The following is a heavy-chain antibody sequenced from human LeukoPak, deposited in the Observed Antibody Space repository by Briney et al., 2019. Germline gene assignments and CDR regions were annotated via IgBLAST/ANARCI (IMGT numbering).Heavy chain of an antibody. CDR1: GFTFGDYA. D-gene: IGHD3-9*01. V-gene: IGHV3-9*01. CDR3: AKDRRRDDVLTGTFSD. Sequence: GGSLRLSCAASGFTFGDYAMHWVRQAPGKGLEWVSGISWNSGSIGYADSVKGRFTISRDNSRNTMYLQMNSLRAEGTAVYYCAKDRRRDDVLTGTFSDWGQGTLVTVSS. J-gene: IGHJ4*02. CDR2: ISWNSGSI.